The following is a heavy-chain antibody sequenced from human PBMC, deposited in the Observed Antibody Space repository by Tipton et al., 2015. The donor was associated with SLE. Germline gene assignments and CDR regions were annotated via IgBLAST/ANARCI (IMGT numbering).Heavy chain of an antibody. Sequence: GSLRLSCVASGFTFDDYAMHWVRQAPGKGLVWVSRINSDGRSTSYADSVKGRFTISRDNAKTTLYLQMNSLRAEDTAVYFCARVIWGSLGSPSAFDVWGQGTVVTVSS. CDR2: INSDGRST. CDR1: GFTFDDYA. V-gene: IGHV3-74*01. CDR3: ARVIWGSLGSPSAFDV. D-gene: IGHD7-27*01. J-gene: IGHJ3*01.